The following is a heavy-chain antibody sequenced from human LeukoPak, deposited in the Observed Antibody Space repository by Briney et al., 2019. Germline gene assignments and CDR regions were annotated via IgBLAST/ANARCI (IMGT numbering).Heavy chain of an antibody. Sequence: ASVKISCKVSGYSFSLYYMHWVKVAPVSGLEWVGRVDPEDGGVRYAEKFQGRVTLSADTSTDTAYMELRSLLSEDTAIYYCTTGFLVGLTDDHWGQGTLLTVSS. CDR3: TTGFLVGLTDDH. D-gene: IGHD1-26*01. J-gene: IGHJ1*01. CDR2: VDPEDGGV. V-gene: IGHV1-69-2*01. CDR1: GYSFSLYY.